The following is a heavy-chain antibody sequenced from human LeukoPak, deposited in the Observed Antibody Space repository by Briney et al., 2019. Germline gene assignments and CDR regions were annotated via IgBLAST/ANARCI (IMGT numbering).Heavy chain of an antibody. CDR3: AREEDCSSTSCYQVFDY. D-gene: IGHD2-2*01. Sequence: SVKVSCKASGGTFSSYTISWVRQAPGQGLEWMGRIIPILGIANYAQKFQGRVTITADKSTSTAYMELSSLRSEDTAVYYCAREEDCSSTSCYQVFDYWGLGTLVTVSS. V-gene: IGHV1-69*04. J-gene: IGHJ4*02. CDR2: IIPILGIA. CDR1: GGTFSSYT.